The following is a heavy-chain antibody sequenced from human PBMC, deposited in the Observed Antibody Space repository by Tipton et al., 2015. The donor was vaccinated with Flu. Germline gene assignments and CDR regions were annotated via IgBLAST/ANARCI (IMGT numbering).Heavy chain of an antibody. J-gene: IGHJ4*02. V-gene: IGHV4-34*01. D-gene: IGHD3-22*01. CDR1: GGSFSGYY. Sequence: TLSLTCAVYGGSFSGYYWSWIRQPPGKGLEWIGEINHSGSTNYNPSLKSRVTISVDTSKNQFSLKLSSVTAADTAVYYCARRLGDSSGYYYVPRYYFDYWGQGTLVTVSS. CDR3: ARRLGDSSGYYYVPRYYFDY. CDR2: INHSGST.